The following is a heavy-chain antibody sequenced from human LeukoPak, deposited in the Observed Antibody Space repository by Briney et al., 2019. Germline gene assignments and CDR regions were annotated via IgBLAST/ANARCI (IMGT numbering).Heavy chain of an antibody. CDR3: TRGYDSSGWLFGY. CDR1: GFSFGDYG. D-gene: IGHD6-19*01. CDR2: IRSKAYGGTT. V-gene: IGHV3-49*03. J-gene: IGHJ4*02. Sequence: GGSLRLSCTASGFSFGDYGMSWFRQAPGKGPEWVSHIRSKAYGGTTEYATSVKGRFTISRDDSKSIAYLQMSSLKTEDTAVYYCTRGYDSSGWLFGYWGQGTLVTVSS.